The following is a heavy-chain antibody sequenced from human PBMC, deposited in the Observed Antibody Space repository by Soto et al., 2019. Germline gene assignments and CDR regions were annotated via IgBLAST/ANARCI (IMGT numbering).Heavy chain of an antibody. Sequence: GASVKVSCKASGGTFSSYAISWVRQAPGQGLGWMGGIIPIFGTANYAQKFQGRVAITADESTSTAYMELSSLRSEDTAVYYCASYGSGRRMGYGYYYYGMDVWGQGTTVTVSS. CDR2: IIPIFGTA. J-gene: IGHJ6*02. CDR1: GGTFSSYA. CDR3: ASYGSGRRMGYGYYYYGMDV. V-gene: IGHV1-69*13. D-gene: IGHD3-10*01.